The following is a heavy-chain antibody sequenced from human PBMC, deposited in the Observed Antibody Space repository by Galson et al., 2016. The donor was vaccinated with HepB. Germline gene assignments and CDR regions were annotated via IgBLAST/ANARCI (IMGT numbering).Heavy chain of an antibody. CDR2: ITRLNGNT. J-gene: IGHJ4*02. D-gene: IGHD6-6*01. V-gene: IGHV1-45*02. Sequence: SLRVSCTASGYTFTYRYLHWVRQAPGQALEWMGWITRLNGNTTYAQTLQGRVTITRDRSMSTAYMELSSLRSEDSAIYYCARSGYSSSFDDWGQGTLVTVSS. CDR1: GYTFTYRY. CDR3: ARSGYSSSFDD.